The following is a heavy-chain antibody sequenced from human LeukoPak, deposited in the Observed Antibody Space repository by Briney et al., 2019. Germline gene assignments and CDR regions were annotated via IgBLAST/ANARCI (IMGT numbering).Heavy chain of an antibody. D-gene: IGHD6-13*01. Sequence: SVKVSCKVSGYTLTELSMHWVRQAPGQGLEWMGGIIPIFGTANYAQKFQGRVTITADESTSTAYMELSSLRSEDTAVYYCARDSYSSSWEDDWGQGTLVTVSS. V-gene: IGHV1-69*13. CDR2: IIPIFGTA. J-gene: IGHJ4*02. CDR3: ARDSYSSSWEDD. CDR1: GYTLTELS.